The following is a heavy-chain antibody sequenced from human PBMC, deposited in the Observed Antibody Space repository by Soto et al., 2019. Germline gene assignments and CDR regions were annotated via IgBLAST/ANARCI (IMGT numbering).Heavy chain of an antibody. CDR1: GFTFSSYE. J-gene: IGHJ4*02. V-gene: IGHV3-48*03. CDR3: AREEVVTGTSSYFDY. Sequence: LRLSCAASGFTFSSYEMNWVRQAPGKGLEWVSYISSSGSIIYYADSVKGRFTISRDNAKNSLYLQMNSLRAEDTAVYYCAREEVVTGTSSYFDYWGQGTLVTVSS. D-gene: IGHD1-7*01. CDR2: ISSSGSII.